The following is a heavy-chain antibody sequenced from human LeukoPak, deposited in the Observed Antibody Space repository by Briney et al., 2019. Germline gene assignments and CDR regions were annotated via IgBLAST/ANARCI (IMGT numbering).Heavy chain of an antibody. CDR1: GFTFSSYS. J-gene: IGHJ1*01. CDR3: ARDRKFWDNKYYYDSSLEYFQH. Sequence: TGGSLRLSCAASGFTFSSYSMNWVRQAPGKGLEWVSSISSSSSSYIYYADSVKGRFTISRDNAKNSLYLQMNSLRAEDTAVYYCARDRKFWDNKYYYDSSLEYFQHWGQGTLVTVSS. D-gene: IGHD3-22*01. V-gene: IGHV3-21*01. CDR2: ISSSSSSYI.